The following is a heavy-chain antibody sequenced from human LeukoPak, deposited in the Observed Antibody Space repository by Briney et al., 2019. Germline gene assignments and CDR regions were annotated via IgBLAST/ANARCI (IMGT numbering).Heavy chain of an antibody. V-gene: IGHV4-34*01. D-gene: IGHD6-19*01. CDR2: INHSGST. J-gene: IGHJ5*01. CDR3: ARDPENTGWYYNWFDS. Sequence: PSETLSLTCAVYGGSFSGYYWSWIRQPPGKGLEWIGEINHSGSTNYNPSLKSRVTISVDTSKNQFSLRLRSVTAADTAVYYCARDPENTGWYYNWFDSWGQGTLVTVSS. CDR1: GGSFSGYY.